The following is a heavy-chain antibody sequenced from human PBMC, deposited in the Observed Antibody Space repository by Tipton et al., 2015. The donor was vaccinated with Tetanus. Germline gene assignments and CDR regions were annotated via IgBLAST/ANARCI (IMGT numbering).Heavy chain of an antibody. CDR3: ARAGQRMTSWHYWCDP. V-gene: IGHV4-34*01. CDR1: VGTFSGYY. CDR2: INHSGGT. D-gene: IGHD2-2*01. J-gene: IGHJ5*02. Sequence: LRLSCAVYVGTFSGYYWSWIRQPPGKGLEWIGEINHSGGTNYNPSHKSRVTISIDTSKNHFSLKLNSVTAADTAVYYCARAGQRMTSWHYWCDPWGQGTLVAVSS.